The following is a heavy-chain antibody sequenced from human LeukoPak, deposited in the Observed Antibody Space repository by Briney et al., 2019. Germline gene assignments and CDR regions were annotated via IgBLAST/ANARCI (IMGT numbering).Heavy chain of an antibody. CDR3: ARTQFLEPNWFDP. V-gene: IGHV3-7*01. D-gene: IGHD3-3*01. CDR2: IKQDGSEK. J-gene: IGHJ5*02. CDR1: GFTCSAYR. Sequence: GGSLRLSCAASGFTCSAYRMNWVRQAPGKGLEWVANIKQDGSEKYYVDSVKGRFTISRDNAKNSLYLQMNSLRAEDTAVYFCARTQFLEPNWFDPWGQGTLVTVSS.